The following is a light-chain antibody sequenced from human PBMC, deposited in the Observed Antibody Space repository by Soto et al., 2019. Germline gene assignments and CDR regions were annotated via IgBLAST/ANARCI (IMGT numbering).Light chain of an antibody. J-gene: IGLJ3*02. CDR3: PTWDASLSVWV. CDR1: SSDIGSNY. Sequence: QSVLTQPPSASGTPGQRVTISCSGSSSDIGSNYVYWYQQLPGTAPKLLIYRNNQRPSGVPDRFSGSKSGTSASLAISGLRSEDEADYYCPTWDASLSVWVFGGGPKVTVL. V-gene: IGLV1-47*01. CDR2: RNN.